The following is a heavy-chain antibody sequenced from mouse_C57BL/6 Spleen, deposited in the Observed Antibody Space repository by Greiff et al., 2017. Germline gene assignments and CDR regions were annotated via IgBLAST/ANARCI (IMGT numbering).Heavy chain of an antibody. V-gene: IGHV1-82*01. CDR1: GYAFSSSW. CDR3: ARSGGHVPPYYFDY. CDR2: IYPGDGDT. J-gene: IGHJ2*01. Sequence: QVQLQQSGPELVKPGASVKISCKASGYAFSSSWMHWVKQRPGKGLEWIGRIYPGDGDTNYNGKFKGKATLTVDKSSSTAYMQLSSLTSEDSAVYSCARSGGHVPPYYFDYWGQGTTLTVSS. D-gene: IGHD3-1*01.